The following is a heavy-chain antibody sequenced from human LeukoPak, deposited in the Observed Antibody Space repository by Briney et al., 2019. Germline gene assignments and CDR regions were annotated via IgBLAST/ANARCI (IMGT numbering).Heavy chain of an antibody. Sequence: PSETLSLTCTVSGGSISSGSYYWSWIRQPPGKGLEWIGYTYYSGSTNYNPSLKSRVTISVDTSKNQFSLKLSSVTAADTAVYYCARGGELSGGDAFDIWGQGTMVTVSS. CDR2: TYYSGST. J-gene: IGHJ3*02. CDR3: ARGGELSGGDAFDI. CDR1: GGSISSGSYY. D-gene: IGHD3-16*02. V-gene: IGHV4-61*01.